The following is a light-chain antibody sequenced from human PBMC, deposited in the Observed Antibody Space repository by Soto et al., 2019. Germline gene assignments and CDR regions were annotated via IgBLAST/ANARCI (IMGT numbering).Light chain of an antibody. J-gene: IGLJ3*02. CDR1: NTNIGNYY. CDR3: GAWYRSLSVGV. CDR2: DNN. Sequence: QSVLTQPASVSAAPGQKITISCSGSNTNIGNYYVSWYQQLPGAAPNKLIYDNNKRPSGIPDRFSGSTSGTTATLGTTGLQTGDEAAYYCGAWYRSLSVGVFGGGTKVTVL. V-gene: IGLV1-51*01.